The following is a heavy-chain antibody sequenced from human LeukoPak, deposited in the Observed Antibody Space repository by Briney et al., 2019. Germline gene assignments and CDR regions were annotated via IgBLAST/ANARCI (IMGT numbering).Heavy chain of an antibody. D-gene: IGHD3-22*01. CDR2: ISSSGSTI. CDR3: ARNIHYYDSSGYYWGPVEPMGGY. J-gene: IGHJ4*02. Sequence: GGSLRLSCAASGFTFSDYYMSWIRQAPGKGLEWVSYISSSGSTIYYADSVKGRFTISRDNAKNSLYLQMNSLRAEDTAVYYCARNIHYYDSSGYYWGPVEPMGGYWGQGTLVTVSS. V-gene: IGHV3-11*04. CDR1: GFTFSDYY.